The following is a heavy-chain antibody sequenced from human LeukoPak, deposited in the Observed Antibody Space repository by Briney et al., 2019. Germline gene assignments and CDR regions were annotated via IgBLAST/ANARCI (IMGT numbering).Heavy chain of an antibody. D-gene: IGHD3-10*01. Sequence: GGSLRLSCAASGFTVSSNYMSWVRQAPGKGLEWVSVIYSGGSTYYADSVKGRFTISRDNSKNTLYLQMNSLRAEDTAVYYCAKQEAPPGSAYWGQGTLVTVSS. J-gene: IGHJ4*02. CDR1: GFTVSSNY. CDR3: AKQEAPPGSAY. CDR2: IYSGGST. V-gene: IGHV3-53*01.